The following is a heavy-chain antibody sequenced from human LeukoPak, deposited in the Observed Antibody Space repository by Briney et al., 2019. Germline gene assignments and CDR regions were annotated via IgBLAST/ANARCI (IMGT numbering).Heavy chain of an antibody. D-gene: IGHD5-24*01. V-gene: IGHV4-59*12. J-gene: IGHJ4*02. Sequence: PSETLSLTCTVSGGSISSYYWSWIRQLPGKGLEWIGYIYHSGSTYYNPSLKSRVTISVDRSKNQFSLKLSSVTAADTAVYYCASVEMATGVDYWGQGTLVTVSS. CDR3: ASVEMATGVDY. CDR2: IYHSGST. CDR1: GGSISSYY.